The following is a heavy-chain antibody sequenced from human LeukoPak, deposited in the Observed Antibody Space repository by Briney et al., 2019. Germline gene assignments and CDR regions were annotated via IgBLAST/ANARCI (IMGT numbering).Heavy chain of an antibody. CDR3: ARAAVNTWFDS. D-gene: IGHD6-13*01. Sequence: SETLSLTCTVSGASISSYYWSWIRQPPGKGLEWIGYIYHSGSTNYNPSLKSRVTISVDTSKNRFSLKLSSVTAADTAVYYCARAAVNTWFDSWGQGTLVTVSS. CDR2: IYHSGST. J-gene: IGHJ5*01. CDR1: GASISSYY. V-gene: IGHV4-59*01.